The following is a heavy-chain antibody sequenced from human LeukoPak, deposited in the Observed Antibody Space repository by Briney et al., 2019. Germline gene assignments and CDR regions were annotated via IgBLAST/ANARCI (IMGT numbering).Heavy chain of an antibody. D-gene: IGHD3-16*02. CDR3: AKGSRLREGGSYRF. J-gene: IGHJ4*02. Sequence: ASVKVSCKASGDPFSSYAINWVRQAPGQGLEWMGRIIPIFGSANYAQKFQGRGTITAGKSTRTAYMELTSLRSKHTALYYCAKGSRLREGGSYRFWGQGTLVTVSS. V-gene: IGHV1-69*06. CDR1: GDPFSSYA. CDR2: IIPIFGSA.